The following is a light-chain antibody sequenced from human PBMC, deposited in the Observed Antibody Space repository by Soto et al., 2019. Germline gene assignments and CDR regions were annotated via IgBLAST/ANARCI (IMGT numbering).Light chain of an antibody. V-gene: IGLV1-44*01. J-gene: IGLJ1*01. CDR2: DDN. CDR1: NSNFGSNT. Sequence: QSVLTQPPSASGTPGQRVTISCSGSNSNFGSNTVNWYQQLPGTAPKLLIYDDNLRPSVVPDRISGSKSGTSASLAISGLQSDDEADYYCAAWDDSLNGRVFGTGTKVTVL. CDR3: AAWDDSLNGRV.